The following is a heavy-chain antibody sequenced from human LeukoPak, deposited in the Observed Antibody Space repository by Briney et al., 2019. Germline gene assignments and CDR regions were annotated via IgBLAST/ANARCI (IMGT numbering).Heavy chain of an antibody. CDR3: GGGWGEYGSYYYYYMDV. CDR2: TYYRSKWYN. CDR1: GDSVSSKSSA. V-gene: IGHV6-1*01. J-gene: IGHJ6*03. D-gene: IGHD6-6*01. Sequence: SQTLSLTCAISGDSVSSKSSAWNWIRQSPSRGLEWLGRTYYRSKWYNDYAVSVKSRITINPDTSKNQFSLQLNSVTPEDTAVYYCGGGWGEYGSYYYYYMDVWGTGTTVTVSS.